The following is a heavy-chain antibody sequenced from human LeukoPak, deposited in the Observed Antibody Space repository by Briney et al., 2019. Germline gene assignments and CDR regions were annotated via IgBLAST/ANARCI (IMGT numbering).Heavy chain of an antibody. CDR3: AKAANYYDSGGYEY. J-gene: IGHJ4*02. D-gene: IGHD3-22*01. V-gene: IGHV3-30*02. Sequence: PGGSLRLSCAASGFTFSSYGMHWVRQAPGKGLEWVAFIRYDGSNKYYADSVKGRFTISRDNSKNTLYLQMNSLRAEDTAVYYCAKAANYYDSGGYEYWGQGTLVTVSS. CDR1: GFTFSSYG. CDR2: IRYDGSNK.